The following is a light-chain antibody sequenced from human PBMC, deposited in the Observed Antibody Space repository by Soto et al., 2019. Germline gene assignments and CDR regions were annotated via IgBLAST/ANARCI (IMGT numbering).Light chain of an antibody. CDR3: LHLDSYPRT. J-gene: IGKJ1*01. CDR2: GAS. Sequence: DIQMTQSPSSLSASVGDRVTITCRASQGIGNDLGWYQQKPGKAPKRLIYGASILQSGVPSRFGGSGSGTAVTLTISSLQPEDFATYYCLHLDSYPRTFGQGTKVEIK. V-gene: IGKV1-17*01. CDR1: QGIGND.